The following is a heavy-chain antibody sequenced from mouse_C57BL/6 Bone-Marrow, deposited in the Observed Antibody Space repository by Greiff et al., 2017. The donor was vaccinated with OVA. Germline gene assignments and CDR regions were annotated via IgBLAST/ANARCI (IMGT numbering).Heavy chain of an antibody. CDR1: GFNIKDYY. CDR3: AGGVLFDY. J-gene: IGHJ2*01. CDR2: IAPEDGET. Sequence: VQLQQSGAELVKPGASVKLSCTASGFNIKDYYMHWVKQRTEQGLEWIGRIAPEDGETTYAPNFQGKATLTADPSSNTAYLQLRSLTSEDTAGYYCAGGVLFDYWGQGTTLTVSS. D-gene: IGHD1-1*02. V-gene: IGHV14-2*01.